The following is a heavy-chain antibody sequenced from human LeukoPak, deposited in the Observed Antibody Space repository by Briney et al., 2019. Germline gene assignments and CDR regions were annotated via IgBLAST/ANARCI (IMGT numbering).Heavy chain of an antibody. CDR3: ARDLRDDSSGYYYYYYGMDV. CDR2: IYSGGST. V-gene: IGHV3-53*01. CDR1: GFTFSSYA. D-gene: IGHD3-22*01. Sequence: GGFLRLSCAASGFTFSSYAMSWVRQAPGKGLEWVSVIYSGGSTYYADSVKGRFTISRDNSKNTLYLQMNSLRAEDTAVYYCARDLRDDSSGYYYYYYGMDVWGQGTTVTVSS. J-gene: IGHJ6*02.